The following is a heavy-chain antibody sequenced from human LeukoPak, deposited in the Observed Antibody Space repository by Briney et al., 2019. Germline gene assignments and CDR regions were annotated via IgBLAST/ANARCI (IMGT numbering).Heavy chain of an antibody. CDR3: ARGAYDSGSYQYFFDY. J-gene: IGHJ4*02. CDR1: GDSINIYY. Sequence: PSEPLSLTCTVSGDSINIYYWSWIRQPPGKGLEWIGYIYYTGNTNYNPSLKSRVTISLDTSKHQFSLNLTSVTPADTAVYYCARGAYDSGSYQYFFDYWGQGTLVTVSS. V-gene: IGHV4-59*01. D-gene: IGHD3-10*01. CDR2: IYYTGNT.